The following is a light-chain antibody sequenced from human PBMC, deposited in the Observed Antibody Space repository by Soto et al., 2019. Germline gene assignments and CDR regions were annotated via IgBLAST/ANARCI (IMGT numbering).Light chain of an antibody. J-gene: IGKJ4*01. CDR3: QQYGSSPLT. CDR2: GAS. Sequence: EIVLTQSPGTLSLSPGERATLSCRASQSFSSSYLAWYQQKPDQAPRLLLYGASSKSTGIPDRFSGSGSGTHFTLTISRLEPEEFTVYYCQQYGSSPLTFGGGTKVEIK. V-gene: IGKV3-20*01. CDR1: QSFSSSY.